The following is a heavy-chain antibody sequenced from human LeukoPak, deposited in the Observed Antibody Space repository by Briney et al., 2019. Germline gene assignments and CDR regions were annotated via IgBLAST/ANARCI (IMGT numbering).Heavy chain of an antibody. CDR1: GFTFSNFR. CDR3: ARRGVDSYYYMDV. V-gene: IGHV3-48*01. CDR2: IGTTSTI. J-gene: IGHJ6*03. D-gene: IGHD2-8*01. Sequence: GGSLRLSCAASGFTFSNFRFNWVRQSPEKGLEWIAFIGTTSTIYYADSVKGRFTISRDNAKNSLFLQMNNLTVEDTALYYCARRGVDSYYYMDVWGKGTTVTVSS.